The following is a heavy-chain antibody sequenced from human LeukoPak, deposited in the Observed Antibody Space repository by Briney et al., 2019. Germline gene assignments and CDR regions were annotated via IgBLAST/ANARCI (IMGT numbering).Heavy chain of an antibody. D-gene: IGHD1-26*01. V-gene: IGHV3-23*01. CDR1: GFTFSSYG. J-gene: IGHJ6*02. CDR3: ARVLKGESGALGVDV. Sequence: PGGSLRLSCAASGFTFSSYGMTWVRQAPGKGLEWVSSISGSGANTYYVGSVKGRFTFSRDNSKNTVHLQVSSLRAEDTAVYHCARVLKGESGALGVDVWGQGTTVTVSS. CDR2: ISGSGANT.